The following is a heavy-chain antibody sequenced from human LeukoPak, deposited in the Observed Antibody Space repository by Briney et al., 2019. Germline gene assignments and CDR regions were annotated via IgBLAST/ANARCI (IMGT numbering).Heavy chain of an antibody. J-gene: IGHJ4*02. D-gene: IGHD2-21*02. V-gene: IGHV3-23*01. CDR2: ISGSGGST. CDR3: VREDTPATANY. CDR1: GFTFSSYA. Sequence: GGSLRLSCAASGFTFSSYAMSWVRQAPGKGLEWVSAISGSGGSTYYADSVKGRFTISRDNSKSTLYLQMNSLRPGDTAVYYCVREDTPATANYWGQGTLVTISS.